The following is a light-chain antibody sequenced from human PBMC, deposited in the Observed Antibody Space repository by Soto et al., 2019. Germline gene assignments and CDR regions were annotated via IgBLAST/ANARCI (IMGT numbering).Light chain of an antibody. CDR2: EGS. CDR1: SSDVGSYNL. V-gene: IGLV2-23*01. Sequence: QSALTQPASVSGSPGQSITISCTGTSSDVGSYNLVSWYQQHPGKAPKLMIYEGSKRPSGVSNRFSGSKSGNTASLTISGLQAEDEDDYYCCSYAGSREVVFGGGTKVTVL. CDR3: CSYAGSREVV. J-gene: IGLJ2*01.